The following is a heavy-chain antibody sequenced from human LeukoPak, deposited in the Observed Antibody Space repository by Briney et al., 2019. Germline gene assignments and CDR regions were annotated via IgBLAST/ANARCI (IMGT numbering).Heavy chain of an antibody. V-gene: IGHV4-34*01. Sequence: SETLSLTCAVYGGSFSGYYWSWIRQPPGKGLEWIGEINHSGSTNYNPSLKSRVTISVDTSKNQFSLKLSSVTAADTAVYYCARARYYCGMDVWGQGTTVTVSS. CDR1: GGSFSGYY. CDR3: ARARYYCGMDV. CDR2: INHSGST. J-gene: IGHJ6*02.